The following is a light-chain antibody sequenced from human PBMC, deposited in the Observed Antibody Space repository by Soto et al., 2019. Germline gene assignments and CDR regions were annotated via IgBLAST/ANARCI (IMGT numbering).Light chain of an antibody. V-gene: IGLV1-40*01. CDR3: QSYDINLSGVV. Sequence: QSVLTQPPSLSGAQGQRVTISCTGSRSNIGAGYDVHWYQQLPGTAPKLLIDGNTNRPSGIPDRFSGSKSGTSASLAITGLQAEDEADYYCQSYDINLSGVVFGGGTKLTVL. CDR1: RSNIGAGYD. J-gene: IGLJ2*01. CDR2: GNT.